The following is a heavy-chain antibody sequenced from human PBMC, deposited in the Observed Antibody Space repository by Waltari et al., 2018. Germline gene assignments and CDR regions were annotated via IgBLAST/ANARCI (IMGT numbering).Heavy chain of an antibody. D-gene: IGHD6-25*01. CDR2: VFHTGSP. CDR1: GFSMTRSY. J-gene: IGHJ4*02. CDR3: ARDAIRAALDH. Sequence: QLQESGPGLVKPSETLSLTCSVSGFSMTRSYWAWIRQPPGKGLEWIGSVFHTGSPSYNPSLKSRVTISVDSSKNQFTLRLTAVTAADTAVYYCARDAIRAALDHWGPGILVTVSS. V-gene: IGHV4-38-2*02.